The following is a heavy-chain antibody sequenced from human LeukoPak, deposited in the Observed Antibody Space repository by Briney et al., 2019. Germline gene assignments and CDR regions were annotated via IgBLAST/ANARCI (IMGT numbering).Heavy chain of an antibody. CDR3: ARDGFGPLDAFDI. D-gene: IGHD3-10*01. CDR1: GGSISGYF. CDR2: IYPSVST. J-gene: IGHJ3*02. V-gene: IGHV4-4*07. Sequence: PSETLSLTCTVSGGSISGYFWSWIRQPAGKGLEWIGRIYPSVSTNYNPSLKSRVTMSVDTSKNQFSLKLSSVTAADTAVYYCARDGFGPLDAFDIWGQGTMVTVSS.